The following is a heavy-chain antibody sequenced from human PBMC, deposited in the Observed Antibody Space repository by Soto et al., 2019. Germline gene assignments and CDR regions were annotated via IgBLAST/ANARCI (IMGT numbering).Heavy chain of an antibody. D-gene: IGHD6-13*01. Sequence: EVQLVESGGGLVKPGGSLRLSCAASGFTFSSYSVNWVRQAPGKGLEWVSSISSTSSHIYYADSVKGRFTISRDNAKNSLYLQMNSLRAEDTAVYYCSSDSQSRHFHYWGQGTLVTVSS. CDR1: GFTFSSYS. CDR2: ISSTSSHI. J-gene: IGHJ4*02. CDR3: SSDSQSRHFHY. V-gene: IGHV3-21*01.